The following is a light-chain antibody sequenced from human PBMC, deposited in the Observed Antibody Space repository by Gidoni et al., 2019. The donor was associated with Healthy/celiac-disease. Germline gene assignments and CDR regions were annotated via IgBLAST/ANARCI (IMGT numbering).Light chain of an antibody. Sequence: DIHMTQSLSSLSASVGDRVTITRQASQDISNYLNWYQQKPGKAPKLLIYDASNLETGVPSRFSGSGSGTDFTFTISSLQPEDIATYYCQQYDNLPRTFGQGTKVEIK. V-gene: IGKV1-33*01. J-gene: IGKJ1*01. CDR1: QDISNY. CDR3: QQYDNLPRT. CDR2: DAS.